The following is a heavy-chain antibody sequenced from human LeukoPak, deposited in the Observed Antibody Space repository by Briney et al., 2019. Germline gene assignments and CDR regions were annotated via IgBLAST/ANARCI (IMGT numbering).Heavy chain of an antibody. CDR1: GFTFRSYG. J-gene: IGHJ6*03. V-gene: IGHV3-30*02. Sequence: PGGSLRLSCAASGFTFRSYGMHWVRQAPGKGLEWVAFIRYDGSNKYYIDSVKGRLTISRDNSKNTLYLQMDSLRPEDTAVYYCAKSAEAEWHAVGGYHYYMDVWGKGTTVTVSS. D-gene: IGHD6-19*01. CDR2: IRYDGSNK. CDR3: AKSAEAEWHAVGGYHYYMDV.